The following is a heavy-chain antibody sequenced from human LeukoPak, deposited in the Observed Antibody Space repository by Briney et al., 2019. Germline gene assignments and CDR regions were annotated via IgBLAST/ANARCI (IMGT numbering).Heavy chain of an antibody. CDR3: AKGAAHFDY. J-gene: IGHJ4*02. Sequence: GGSLRLSCAASGFTFSNSGMSWVRQAPGKGLEWVSGISGSSDRTNYADSVKGRFTISRDDSKNTLYLQINSLRVDDTAVYYCAKGAAHFDYWGQGALVTAFS. V-gene: IGHV3-23*01. CDR2: ISGSSDRT. D-gene: IGHD6-6*01. CDR1: GFTFSNSG.